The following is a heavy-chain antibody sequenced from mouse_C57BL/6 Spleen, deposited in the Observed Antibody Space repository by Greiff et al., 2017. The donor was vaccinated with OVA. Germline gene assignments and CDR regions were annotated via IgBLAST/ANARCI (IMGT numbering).Heavy chain of an antibody. J-gene: IGHJ2*01. D-gene: IGHD1-1*01. CDR3: TSEVNYYCSSGDY. V-gene: IGHV1-5*01. Sequence: VQLQQPGPVLARPGASVKMSCKTSGYTFTSYWMHWVKQRPGQGLEWIGAIYPGHGDTNYNQKFKGKAKLTAVKSASTAYMELSSLTNEDSAVYYGTSEVNYYCSSGDYWGQGTTLTVSS. CDR2: IYPGHGDT. CDR1: GYTFTSYW.